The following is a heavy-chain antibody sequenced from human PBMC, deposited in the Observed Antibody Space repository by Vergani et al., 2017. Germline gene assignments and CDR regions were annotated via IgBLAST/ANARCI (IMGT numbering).Heavy chain of an antibody. CDR3: ATPQTVTTGGMEV. V-gene: IGHV1-69-2*01. J-gene: IGHJ6*02. CDR1: GYTFTDHY. D-gene: IGHD4-17*01. Sequence: EVQLVQSGAEVKKPGATMKISCKVSGYTFTDHYMHWVKQAPGKGLEWMGLVDPEDGETIYAEKFKGRFTIAADTSTDTAHLELSSLRSEDTAVYYCATPQTVTTGGMEVWGQGTTVIASS. CDR2: VDPEDGET.